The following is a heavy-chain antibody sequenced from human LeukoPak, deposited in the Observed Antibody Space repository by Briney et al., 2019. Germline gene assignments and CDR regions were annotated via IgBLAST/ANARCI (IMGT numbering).Heavy chain of an antibody. J-gene: IGHJ4*02. CDR2: IRSKANSYAT. CDR1: GFTFSGSG. CDR3: TRHVMGVGATDYFDY. Sequence: PGGSLKLSCAASGFTFSGSGMHWVRQASGKGLEWVGRIRSKANSYATAYAASVKGRFTISRDDSKNTAYLQMNSLKTEDTAVYYCTRHVMGVGATDYFDYWGQGTLVTVSS. V-gene: IGHV3-73*01. D-gene: IGHD1-26*01.